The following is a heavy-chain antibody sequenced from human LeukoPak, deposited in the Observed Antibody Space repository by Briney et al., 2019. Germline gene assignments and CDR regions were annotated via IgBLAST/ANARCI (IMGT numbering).Heavy chain of an antibody. CDR2: ISGSGGTT. Sequence: PGGSLRLSCTASGFTFSSYAMSWVRQAPGKGLEWVSAISGSGGTTYYAGSVKGRFTISRDNSKNTLYLEMNSLRAEDTALYYCAKYVATGTNAFDIWGQGTTVTVSS. CDR1: GFTFSSYA. V-gene: IGHV3-23*01. CDR3: AKYVATGTNAFDI. D-gene: IGHD1-7*01. J-gene: IGHJ3*02.